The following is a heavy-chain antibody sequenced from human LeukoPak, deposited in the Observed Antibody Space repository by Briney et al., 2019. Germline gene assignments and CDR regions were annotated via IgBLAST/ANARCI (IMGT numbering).Heavy chain of an antibody. J-gene: IGHJ1*01. CDR3: PKVYRSETAADVEYFQH. Sequence: GGSLRLSCAASGFTFSSNAMSWVRQAPGKGLEWVSAISGSGGSTYYADSVKGRFTISRDNSKNTLYLQMNSLRAEDTAVYYCPKVYRSETAADVEYFQHWGQGTLVTVSS. D-gene: IGHD2-2*01. CDR2: ISGSGGST. V-gene: IGHV3-23*01. CDR1: GFTFSSNA.